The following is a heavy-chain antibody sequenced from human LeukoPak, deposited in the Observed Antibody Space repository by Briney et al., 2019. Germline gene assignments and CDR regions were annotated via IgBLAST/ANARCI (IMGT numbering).Heavy chain of an antibody. V-gene: IGHV3-7*02. Sequence: GGSLRLSCAASEFTFSSYSMSWVRQTPGQGLEWVANIKEDGGERYYVDSVKGRFTISRDSSKNMLYLQMNSLRVEDTAVYYCAKGFSSGPWDACDIWGQGTMVTVSS. D-gene: IGHD3-22*01. J-gene: IGHJ3*02. CDR3: AKGFSSGPWDACDI. CDR1: EFTFSSYS. CDR2: IKEDGGER.